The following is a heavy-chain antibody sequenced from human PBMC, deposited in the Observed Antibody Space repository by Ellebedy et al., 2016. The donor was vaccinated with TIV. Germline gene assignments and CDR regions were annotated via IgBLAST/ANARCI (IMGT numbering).Heavy chain of an antibody. J-gene: IGHJ5*02. V-gene: IGHV3-30*04. CDR3: AKEITVTAMKRTWFNP. D-gene: IGHD4-11*01. Sequence: GESLKISCAASGFPFSGYAMHSIRRAPGKGLEWVSVVAYDGGYQVYADSVQGRFTIYRDNSKNMVYLQMNSLRSEDTAVYYCAKEITVTAMKRTWFNPWGQGTLVTVSS. CDR1: GFPFSGYA. CDR2: VAYDGGYQ.